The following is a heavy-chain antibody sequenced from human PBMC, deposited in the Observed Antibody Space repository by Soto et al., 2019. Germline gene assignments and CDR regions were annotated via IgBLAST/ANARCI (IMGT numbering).Heavy chain of an antibody. J-gene: IGHJ4*02. Sequence: PGESLKISCAASGFTFRDFAMTWVRQAPGKGLEWVSSIGGGGATTYYADSLKGRFAISRENSKNNFFLQMNSLRAEDTAVYYCAKNFGFWSGPHSRYFDYWGQGTLVTVSS. CDR3: AKNFGFWSGPHSRYFDY. D-gene: IGHD3-3*01. CDR1: GFTFRDFA. V-gene: IGHV3-23*01. CDR2: IGGGGATT.